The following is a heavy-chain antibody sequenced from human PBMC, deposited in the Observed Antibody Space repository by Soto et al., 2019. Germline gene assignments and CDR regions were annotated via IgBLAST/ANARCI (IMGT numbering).Heavy chain of an antibody. D-gene: IGHD3-3*01. CDR2: IYYSGST. V-gene: IGHV4-39*01. Sequence: SETLSLTCTVSGGSMSSSRYYWGWIRQPPGKGLEWIGSIYYSGSTYYNPSLKSRVTISVDTSKNQFSLKLSSVTAADTAVYYCAGIDFWSGYYILDYWGQGTLVTVSS. CDR3: AGIDFWSGYYILDY. J-gene: IGHJ4*02. CDR1: GGSMSSSRYY.